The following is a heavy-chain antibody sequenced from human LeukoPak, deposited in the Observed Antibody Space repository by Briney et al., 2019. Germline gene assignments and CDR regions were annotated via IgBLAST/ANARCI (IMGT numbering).Heavy chain of an antibody. V-gene: IGHV3-21*01. D-gene: IGHD3-3*01. CDR2: INSSSSYI. J-gene: IGHJ6*02. Sequence: GGSLRLSCAASGFTFSSYSMNWVRQAPGKGLEWVSYINSSSSYIYYADSVKGRFTISRDNAKNSLYLQMNSLRAEDTAVYYCARDSGITIFGVVTYGMDVWGQGTTVTVSS. CDR1: GFTFSSYS. CDR3: ARDSGITIFGVVTYGMDV.